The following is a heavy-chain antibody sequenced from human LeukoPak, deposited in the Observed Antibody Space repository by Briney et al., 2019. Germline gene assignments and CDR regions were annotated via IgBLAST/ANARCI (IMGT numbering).Heavy chain of an antibody. V-gene: IGHV4-39*01. Sequence: SETLSLTCTVSGGAIANDNFYWGWVRQPPGKGLEWVASINYSGTTYYNPSLRSRLSISVDTSRTQFFLTLNSVTAADTAVYYCARLFDSRGRGTLVTVSS. J-gene: IGHJ4*02. CDR2: INYSGTT. CDR3: ARLFDS. CDR1: GGAIANDNFY.